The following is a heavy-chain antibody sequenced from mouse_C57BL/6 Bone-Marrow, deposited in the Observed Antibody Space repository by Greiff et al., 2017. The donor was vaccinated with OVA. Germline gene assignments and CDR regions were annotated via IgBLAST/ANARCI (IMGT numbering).Heavy chain of an antibody. CDR1: GYTFTSYW. J-gene: IGHJ2*01. CDR2: IDPENGDT. Sequence: VQLQQPGAELVKPGASVKLSCKASGYTFTSYWMHWVKQRPGRGLEWIGRIDPENGDTEYASKFQGKATITADTSSNTAYLQLSSLTSEDTAVYYCTRLDYWGQGTTLTVSS. V-gene: IGHV14-4*01. CDR3: TRLDY.